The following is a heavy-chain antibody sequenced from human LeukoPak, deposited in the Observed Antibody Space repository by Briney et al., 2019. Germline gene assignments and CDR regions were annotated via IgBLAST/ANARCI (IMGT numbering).Heavy chain of an antibody. V-gene: IGHV1-69*04. CDR3: ARDYDSSGYGY. CDR1: GGTFSSYA. D-gene: IGHD3-22*01. CDR2: IIPILGIA. Sequence: SVEVSCKASGGTFSSYAISWVRQAPGQGLEWMGRIIPILGIANYAQKFQGRVTITADKSSSTAYMELSSLRSEDTAVYYCARDYDSSGYGYWGQGTLATVSS. J-gene: IGHJ4*02.